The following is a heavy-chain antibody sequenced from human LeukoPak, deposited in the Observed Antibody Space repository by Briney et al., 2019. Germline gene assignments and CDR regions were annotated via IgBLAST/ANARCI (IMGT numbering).Heavy chain of an antibody. J-gene: IGHJ4*02. D-gene: IGHD3-10*01. Sequence: GGPLRLSCAASGFTFRNYAMYWVRQAPGKGLEWVSAISGNGDSSYYAASVRGRFTISRDNSKNTLYLQMNSLRAEDTAVYYCAKDHAGPVDFWGQGTLVTVSS. CDR2: ISGNGDSS. V-gene: IGHV3-23*01. CDR3: AKDHAGPVDF. CDR1: GFTFRNYA.